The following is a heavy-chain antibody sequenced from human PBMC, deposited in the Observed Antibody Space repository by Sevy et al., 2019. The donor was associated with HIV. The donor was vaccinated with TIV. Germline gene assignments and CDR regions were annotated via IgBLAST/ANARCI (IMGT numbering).Heavy chain of an antibody. CDR2: ISYDGSNK. J-gene: IGHJ4*02. V-gene: IGHV3-30-3*01. CDR1: GFTFSSYA. CDR3: AREMATILDY. D-gene: IGHD5-12*01. Sequence: GGSLRLSCAASGFTFSSYAMHWARQAPGKGLEWVAVISYDGSNKYYADSVKGRFTISRDNSKNTLYLQMNSLRAEDTAVYYCAREMATILDYWGQGTLVTVSS.